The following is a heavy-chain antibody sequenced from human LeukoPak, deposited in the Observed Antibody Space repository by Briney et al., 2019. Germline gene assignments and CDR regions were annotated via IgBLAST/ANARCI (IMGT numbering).Heavy chain of an antibody. Sequence: GGSLRLSCAGSGFIFSDYSMNWVRQAPGKGLEWVSAISGSGGSTYYADSVKGRFTISRDNSKNTLYLQMNSLRAEDTAVYYCAKADDFWSGYFPTTFDYWGQGTLVTVSS. CDR3: AKADDFWSGYFPTTFDY. CDR2: ISGSGGST. V-gene: IGHV3-23*01. J-gene: IGHJ4*02. D-gene: IGHD3-3*01. CDR1: GFIFSDYS.